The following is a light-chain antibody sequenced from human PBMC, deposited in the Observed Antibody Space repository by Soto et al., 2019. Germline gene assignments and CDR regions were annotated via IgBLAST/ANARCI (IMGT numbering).Light chain of an antibody. CDR3: VLYMGSGIWV. CDR2: STN. V-gene: IGLV8-61*01. Sequence: QAVVTQEPSFSVSPGGTVTLTCGLSSGSVSTSYYPSWYQQTPGQAPRTLIYSTNTRSSGVPDRFSGSILGNKAXLTITGAQADDESDYYCVLYMGSGIWVFGGGTKLTVL. J-gene: IGLJ3*02. CDR1: SGSVSTSYY.